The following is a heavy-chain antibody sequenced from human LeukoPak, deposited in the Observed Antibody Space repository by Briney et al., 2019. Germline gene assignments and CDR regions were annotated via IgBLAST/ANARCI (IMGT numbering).Heavy chain of an antibody. J-gene: IGHJ4*02. Sequence: PGGSLRLSCAASGFTVSTNYLSWVRQAPGKGLEWVSVIYAGGAAYYADYVKGRFTISRDTSNNTLILQRHSLRVEDTAVYYCARSTSYHFDSWGQGTLVTVSS. CDR2: IYAGGAA. CDR1: GFTVSTNY. V-gene: IGHV3-53*01. D-gene: IGHD2-2*01. CDR3: ARSTSYHFDS.